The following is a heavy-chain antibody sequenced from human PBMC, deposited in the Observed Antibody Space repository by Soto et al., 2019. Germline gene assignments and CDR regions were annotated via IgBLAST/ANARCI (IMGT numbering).Heavy chain of an antibody. V-gene: IGHV1-69*12. Sequence: QVQLVQSGAEVKKPGSSVKVSCKASGGTFSSYAISWVRQAPGQGLEWMGGIIPSFGTANYAQKFQARVTITADESTSTAYMGLSSRRSEDTAVYSCARGRCNGHCGGDTGMDVWGQGTTVTVSS. CDR1: GGTFSSYA. CDR2: IIPSFGTA. D-gene: IGHD2-21*01. CDR3: ARGRCNGHCGGDTGMDV. J-gene: IGHJ6*02.